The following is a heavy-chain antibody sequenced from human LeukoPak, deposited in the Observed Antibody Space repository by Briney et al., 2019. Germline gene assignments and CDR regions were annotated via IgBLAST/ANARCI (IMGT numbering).Heavy chain of an antibody. CDR3: ASLYSSSAYYYMDV. Sequence: KSGGSLRLSCAASGFTFNSYSMNWVRQAPGKGLEWVSSISSSSSYIYYADSVKGRFTISRDNAKNSLYLQMNSLRAEDTAVYYCASLYSSSAYYYMDVWGKGTTVTVSS. V-gene: IGHV3-21*01. CDR1: GFTFNSYS. CDR2: ISSSSSYI. D-gene: IGHD6-6*01. J-gene: IGHJ6*03.